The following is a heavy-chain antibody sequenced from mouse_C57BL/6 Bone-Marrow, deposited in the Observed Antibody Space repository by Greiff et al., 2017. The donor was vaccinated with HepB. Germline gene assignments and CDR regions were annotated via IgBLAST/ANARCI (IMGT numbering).Heavy chain of an antibody. V-gene: IGHV5-6*01. J-gene: IGHJ4*01. CDR1: GFTFSSYG. CDR3: ARDYGSSPPIAMDY. D-gene: IGHD1-1*01. CDR2: ISSGGSYT. Sequence: EVKLMESGGDLVKPGGSLKLSCAASGFTFSSYGMSWVRQTPDKRLEWVATISSGGSYTYYPDSVKGRFTISRDNAKNTLYLQMSSLKSEDTAMYYCARDYGSSPPIAMDYWGQGTSGTVSS.